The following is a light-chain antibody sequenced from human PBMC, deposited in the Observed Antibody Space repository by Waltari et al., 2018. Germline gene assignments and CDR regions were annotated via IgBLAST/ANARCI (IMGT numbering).Light chain of an antibody. Sequence: DIVMTQSPDSLAVSLGERATINCKSSQSVSYNSDNKNFLAWYQQKPGQPPKLLIYWASTRASGVPDRFSGSGAGTEFTLTISSVEAEDEATYYCQQFYNPLFIFGPGTKVDIK. CDR3: QQFYNPLFI. J-gene: IGKJ3*01. V-gene: IGKV4-1*01. CDR1: QSVSYNSDNKNF. CDR2: WAS.